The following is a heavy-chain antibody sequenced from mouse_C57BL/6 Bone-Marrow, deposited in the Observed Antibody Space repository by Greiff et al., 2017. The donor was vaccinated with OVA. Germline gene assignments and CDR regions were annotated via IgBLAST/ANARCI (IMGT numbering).Heavy chain of an antibody. V-gene: IGHV1-39*01. CDR1: GYPFTDYN. CDR3: ARIYYGSSYEAMDY. CDR2: INPNYGTT. Sequence: VQLQQSGPELVKPGASVKIFRKASGYPFTDYNMNWVKQSNGKSLEWIGVINPNYGTTSYNQKFKGKATLTVDQSSSTAYMQLNILTSEDSAVYYCARIYYGSSYEAMDYWGQGTSVTVSS. J-gene: IGHJ4*01. D-gene: IGHD1-1*01.